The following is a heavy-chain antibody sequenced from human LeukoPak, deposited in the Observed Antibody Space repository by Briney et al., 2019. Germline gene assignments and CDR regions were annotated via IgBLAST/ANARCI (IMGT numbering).Heavy chain of an antibody. V-gene: IGHV4-30-2*01. D-gene: IGHD2-2*01. CDR2: IYHSGST. J-gene: IGHJ4*02. Sequence: PSETLSLTCAVSGGSISSGGYSWSWIRQPPGKSLEWIGYIYHSGSTYYNPSLKSRVTISVDRSKNQFSLKLSSVTAADTAVYYCARATIYFDYWGQGTLVTVSS. CDR1: GGSISSGGYS. CDR3: ARATIYFDY.